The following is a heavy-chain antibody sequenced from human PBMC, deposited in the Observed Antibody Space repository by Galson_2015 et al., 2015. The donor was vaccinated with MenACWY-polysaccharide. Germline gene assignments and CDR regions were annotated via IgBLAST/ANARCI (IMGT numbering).Heavy chain of an antibody. CDR1: GYTFTSYD. Sequence: SVKVSCKASGYTFTSYDINWVRRATGQGLEWMGWMNPNSGNTGYAQKFQGRVTMTRNTSISTAYMELSSLRSEDTAVYYCARGDIVVVVAATGRFDPWGQGTLVTVSS. CDR3: ARGDIVVVVAATGRFDP. D-gene: IGHD2-15*01. CDR2: MNPNSGNT. V-gene: IGHV1-8*01. J-gene: IGHJ5*02.